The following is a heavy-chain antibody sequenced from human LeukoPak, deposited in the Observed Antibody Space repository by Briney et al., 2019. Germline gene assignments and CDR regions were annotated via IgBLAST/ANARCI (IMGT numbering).Heavy chain of an antibody. D-gene: IGHD1-1*01. J-gene: IGHJ3*01. CDR2: INRSGTT. Sequence: SETLSLTCAVYGGSFNGYYWSWVRQTPGKGLEWIGEINRSGTTNYNPSLGSRVSMSVDTSKSQVSLRLTSVTAADTAIFYCARGRFGNPLQLQPRRPFDLWGQGTAVIVSS. V-gene: IGHV4-34*01. CDR3: ARGRFGNPLQLQPRRPFDL. CDR1: GGSFNGYY.